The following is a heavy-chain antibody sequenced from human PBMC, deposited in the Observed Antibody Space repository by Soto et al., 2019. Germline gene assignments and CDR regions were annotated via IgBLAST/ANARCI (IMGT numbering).Heavy chain of an antibody. J-gene: IGHJ4*02. CDR2: ISAHNGNT. Sequence: QVHLVQSGAEVKKPGASVKVSCKGSGYAFTTYGITWVRQAPGQGLEWMGWISAHNGNTNYAQKLQGRVTVTRDTSTSTAYMELMCLRSDDTAVYFCAIWRYGDYWGKAALVTVSS. CDR1: GYAFTTYG. CDR3: AIWRYGDY. D-gene: IGHD1-1*01. V-gene: IGHV1-18*01.